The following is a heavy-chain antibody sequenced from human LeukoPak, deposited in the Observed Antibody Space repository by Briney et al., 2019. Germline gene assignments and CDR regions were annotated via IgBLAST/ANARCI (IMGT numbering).Heavy chain of an antibody. J-gene: IGHJ4*02. CDR3: AREDYGDYAVDY. CDR2: ISSSSSYI. Sequence: GRPLRLSCAASGFTFEDYAMHWVRQAPGKGLEWVSSISSSSSYIYYADSVKGRFTISRDNAKNSLYLQMNSLRAEDTAVYYCAREDYGDYAVDYWGQGTLVTVSS. CDR1: GFTFEDYA. D-gene: IGHD4-17*01. V-gene: IGHV3-21*01.